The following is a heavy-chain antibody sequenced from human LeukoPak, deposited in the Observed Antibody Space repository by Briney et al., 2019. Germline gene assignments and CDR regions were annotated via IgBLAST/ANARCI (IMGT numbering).Heavy chain of an antibody. CDR3: ARTTPHGSADY. J-gene: IGHJ4*02. CDR2: IHYTGTT. D-gene: IGHD1-26*01. V-gene: IGHV4-61*03. CDR1: GGSVSSGSYY. Sequence: PSETLSLTCTVSGGSVSSGSYYWNWIRQPPGKVLEWIGYIHYTGTTNYNPSLKSRVSISLDTSKNHFSLELSSVTAADTAVYYCARTTPHGSADYWGQGTLVTVSS.